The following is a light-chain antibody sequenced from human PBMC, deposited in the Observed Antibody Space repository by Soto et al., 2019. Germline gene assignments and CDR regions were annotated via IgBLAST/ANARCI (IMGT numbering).Light chain of an antibody. CDR1: QSVSSN. J-gene: IGKJ1*01. CDR3: QQYGSSPVT. Sequence: EIAMTQSPATLSVSPGERGTLSCRASQSVSSNLAWYQQKPGQAPRLLIYGASSRATGIPDRFSGSGSGTDFTLTISRLEPEDFAVYYCQQYGSSPVTFGQGTKVDIK. CDR2: GAS. V-gene: IGKV3-20*01.